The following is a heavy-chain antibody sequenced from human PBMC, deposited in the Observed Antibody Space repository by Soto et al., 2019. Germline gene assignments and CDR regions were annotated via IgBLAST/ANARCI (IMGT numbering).Heavy chain of an antibody. V-gene: IGHV3-48*02. CDR2: ISISSSTI. Sequence: EVQLVESGGGLVQPGGSLRLSCAASGFTFSSYSMNWVRQAPGKGLEWVSYISISSSTIYYADSVKGRFTISRDNAKNSLYLQMNSLRDEDTAVYYCARSGAWELLWCLDYWGQGTLVTVSS. CDR3: ARSGAWELLWCLDY. J-gene: IGHJ4*02. CDR1: GFTFSSYS. D-gene: IGHD1-26*01.